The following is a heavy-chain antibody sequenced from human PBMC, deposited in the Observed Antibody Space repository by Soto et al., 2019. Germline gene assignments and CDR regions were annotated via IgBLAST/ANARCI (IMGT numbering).Heavy chain of an antibody. V-gene: IGHV4-34*01. CDR2: INHSGST. Sequence: ASETLSLTCAVYGGSFSCYYWIWIRQPPGKGLEWIGEINHSGSTNYNPSLKSRVTISVDTSKNQFSLKLSSVTAADTAVYYCARGTRGYSYGRNFDYWGQGTLVTVSS. CDR1: GGSFSCYY. J-gene: IGHJ4*02. D-gene: IGHD5-18*01. CDR3: ARGTRGYSYGRNFDY.